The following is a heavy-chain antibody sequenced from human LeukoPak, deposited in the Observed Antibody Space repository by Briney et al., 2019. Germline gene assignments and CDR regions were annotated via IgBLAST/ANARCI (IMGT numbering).Heavy chain of an antibody. CDR2: ISAYNGNT. J-gene: IGHJ4*02. D-gene: IGHD3-3*01. CDR1: GYTFTSYG. CDR3: ARGQYYDFWSGYLFSDY. Sequence: ASVKVSCKASGYTFTSYGISWVRQAPGQGLEWMGWISAYNGNTNYAQKLQGRVTMTTNTSTSTAYMELRSLRSDDTAVYYCARGQYYDFWSGYLFSDYWGQGTLVTVSS. V-gene: IGHV1-18*01.